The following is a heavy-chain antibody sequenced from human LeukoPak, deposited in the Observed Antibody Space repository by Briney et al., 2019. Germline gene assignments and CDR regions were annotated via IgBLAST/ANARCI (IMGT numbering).Heavy chain of an antibody. CDR2: ISQSGTYI. CDR1: GFIFSGYS. V-gene: IGHV3-21*01. D-gene: IGHD2/OR15-2a*01. Sequence: GGSLRLSCAASGFIFSGYSMHWVRQAPGKGLEWVSGISQSGTYIHHADSVKGRFTISRDNSKNTLYLQMNSLRAEDTAVYYCARDHSMEYGNWFDPWGQGTLVTVSS. CDR3: ARDHSMEYGNWFDP. J-gene: IGHJ5*02.